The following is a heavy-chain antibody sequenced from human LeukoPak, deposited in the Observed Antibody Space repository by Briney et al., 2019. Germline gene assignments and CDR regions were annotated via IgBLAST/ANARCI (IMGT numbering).Heavy chain of an antibody. CDR1: GYSFSNYW. D-gene: IGHD2-21*02. Sequence: GESLKISCEGSGYSFSNYWIGWVRQMPGKGLEWMGIIYPGDYETRYSPSFQGLVTISVDKFISTAYLQWSSLKASDTAMYYCAIPPRYCGNDCSFDHWGQGTLVTVSS. J-gene: IGHJ4*02. CDR2: IYPGDYET. V-gene: IGHV5-51*01. CDR3: AIPPRYCGNDCSFDH.